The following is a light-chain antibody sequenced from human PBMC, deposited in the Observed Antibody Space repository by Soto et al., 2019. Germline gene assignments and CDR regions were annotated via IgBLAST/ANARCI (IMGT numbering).Light chain of an antibody. CDR1: QGISSY. CDR2: AAS. Sequence: IQLTQSPSSLSASVGDRVTITCRASQGISSYLAWYQQKPGKAPKLLIYAASTLQSGVPSRFSGSLSGTDFTLTISSLQPEDFETYYCQQLNSYPLTFGGGTKVEIK. CDR3: QQLNSYPLT. V-gene: IGKV1-9*01. J-gene: IGKJ4*01.